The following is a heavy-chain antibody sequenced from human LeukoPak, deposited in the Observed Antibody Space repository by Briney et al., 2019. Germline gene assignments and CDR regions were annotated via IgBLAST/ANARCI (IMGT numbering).Heavy chain of an antibody. CDR1: GFTFTTYA. V-gene: IGHV3-33*08. CDR2: IWSDGVNK. D-gene: IGHD7-27*01. J-gene: IGHJ4*02. CDR3: ARGPRGSTWAVFDY. Sequence: GGSLRLSCAASGFTFTTYAMSWVRQAPGKGLDWVAVIWSDGVNKFYADSVKGRFTISRDNSKNTLYLEVNSLRAEDTAVYYCARGPRGSTWAVFDYWGQGALVTASS.